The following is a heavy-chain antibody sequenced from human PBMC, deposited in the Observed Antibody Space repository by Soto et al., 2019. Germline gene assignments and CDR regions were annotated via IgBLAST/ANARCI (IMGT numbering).Heavy chain of an antibody. CDR2: IYYSGST. CDR1: GGSISSSSYY. Sequence: SETLSLTCTVSGGSISSSSYYWGWIRQPPGKGLEWIGSIYYSGSTYYNPSLKSRVTISVDTSKNQFSLKLSSVTAADTAVYYWASLRAGSPRYFDYWGQRTLVTVSS. CDR3: ASLRAGSPRYFDY. V-gene: IGHV4-39*01. J-gene: IGHJ4*02.